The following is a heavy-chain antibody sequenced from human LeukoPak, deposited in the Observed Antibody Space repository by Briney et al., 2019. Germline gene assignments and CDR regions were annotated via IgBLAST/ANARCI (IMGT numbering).Heavy chain of an antibody. CDR2: ISGSGGGT. V-gene: IGHV3-23*01. CDR3: AKGTSPPDD. CDR1: GITLSNYA. D-gene: IGHD2-2*01. Sequence: GGSLRLSCAVSGITLSNYAMTWVRQAPGKGLEWVSTISGSGGGTHYADSVKGRFTISRDNSKNTLYLQMDTLRAEDTAVYFCAKGTSPPDDWGQGTLVTVSS. J-gene: IGHJ4*02.